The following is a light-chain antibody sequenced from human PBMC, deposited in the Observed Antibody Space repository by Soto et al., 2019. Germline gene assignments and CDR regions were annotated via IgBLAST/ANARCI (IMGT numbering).Light chain of an antibody. CDR2: DAS. V-gene: IGKV3-11*01. CDR3: QQRSNWPIT. CDR1: RSVSNY. Sequence: ELVLTQYPATRSLSQGESATLSCRASRSVSNYLAWYQQKPGQAPRLLIYDASSRPTDIPARFSGSGSGTDFTLTISSLEPEDFALYYCQQRSNWPITFGQGTRLEIK. J-gene: IGKJ5*01.